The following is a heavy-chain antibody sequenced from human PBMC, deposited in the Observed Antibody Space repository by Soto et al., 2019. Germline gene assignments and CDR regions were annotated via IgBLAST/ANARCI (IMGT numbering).Heavy chain of an antibody. CDR3: ARILGYWGERDV. CDR2: ITGTGGNT. J-gene: IGHJ6*02. CDR1: GFPLSTYG. D-gene: IGHD7-27*01. V-gene: IGHV3-23*01. Sequence: EVQLLESGGGLVQPGGSLRLSCAASGFPLSTYGITWVRQAPGKGLEWVSAITGTGGNTYYVDSVKGRFTSSRDNSKTMVYLQVNSLRVEDTAVYYGARILGYWGERDVCGLGTTATVSS.